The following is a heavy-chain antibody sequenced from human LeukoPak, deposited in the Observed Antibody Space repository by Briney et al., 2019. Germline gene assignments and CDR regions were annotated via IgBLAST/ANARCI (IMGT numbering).Heavy chain of an antibody. Sequence: GGSLRLSCAASGFTFSSYAMHWVRQAPGKGLEWVAVISYDGSNKYYADSVKGRFTISRDNPKNTLYLQMNSLRAEDTAVYYCARDSRPNYSTLLPFDYWGQGTLVTVSS. J-gene: IGHJ4*02. CDR3: ARDSRPNYSTLLPFDY. CDR1: GFTFSSYA. D-gene: IGHD4-11*01. V-gene: IGHV3-30-3*01. CDR2: ISYDGSNK.